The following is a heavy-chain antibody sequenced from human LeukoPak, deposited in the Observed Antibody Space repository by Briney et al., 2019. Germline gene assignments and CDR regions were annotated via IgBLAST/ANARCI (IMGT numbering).Heavy chain of an antibody. CDR3: AKSSAGFFWSGYYLDY. J-gene: IGHJ4*02. D-gene: IGHD3-3*01. V-gene: IGHV3-23*01. CDR2: ISGSGDST. CDR1: GFTFSSYA. Sequence: GGSLRLSCAASGFTFSSYAMSWVRQAPGKGLEWVSAISGSGDSTYYADSVKGRFTISRDNSKNTLYLQMNGLRAEDTAVYYCAKSSAGFFWSGYYLDYWGQGTLVTVSS.